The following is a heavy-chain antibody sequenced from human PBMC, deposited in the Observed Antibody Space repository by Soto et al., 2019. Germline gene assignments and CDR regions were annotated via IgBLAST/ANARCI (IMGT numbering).Heavy chain of an antibody. CDR1: CGSICSNY. D-gene: IGHD6-13*01. CDR2: VYNSGST. J-gene: IGHJ4*02. Sequence: SGTPSPTCPFSCGSICSNYLTWIPQPPGKGLEWIGYVYNSGSTNYNPSLKSRVTISEDTSKSQFSLKVNSMTAADTAVYYCARYRREAVAGYTLDNWGQGILVTVSS. CDR3: ARYRREAVAGYTLDN. V-gene: IGHV4-59*01.